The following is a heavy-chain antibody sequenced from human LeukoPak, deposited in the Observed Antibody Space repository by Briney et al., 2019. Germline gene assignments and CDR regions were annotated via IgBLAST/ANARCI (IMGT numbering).Heavy chain of an antibody. J-gene: IGHJ5*02. Sequence: SETLSLTRAVSGGSISSGGYSWSWIRQPPGKGLEWIGYIYHSGSTYYNPSLKSRVTISIDRSKNQFSLKLSSVTAADTAVYYCAREGITMVRGVIANWFDPWGQGTLVTVSS. CDR1: GGSISSGGYS. CDR2: IYHSGST. D-gene: IGHD3-10*01. CDR3: AREGITMVRGVIANWFDP. V-gene: IGHV4-30-2*01.